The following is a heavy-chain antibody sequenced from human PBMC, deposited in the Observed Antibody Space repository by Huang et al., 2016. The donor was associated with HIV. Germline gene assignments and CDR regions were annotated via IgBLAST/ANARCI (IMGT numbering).Heavy chain of an antibody. D-gene: IGHD4-4*01. Sequence: QVQLLQSGAEVKKPGSSVKVSCKASGGPFRSYSIAWVRQAPGQGLEWMASLMPVFDSLNYAQKLQGRVRVTADESTSTVYMELRDLRPDDTAVYFCARGSLEYSVSSSLDYWGQGTHVTVSS. CDR3: ARGSLEYSVSSSLDY. CDR2: LMPVFDSL. V-gene: IGHV1-69*13. CDR1: GGPFRSYS. J-gene: IGHJ4*02.